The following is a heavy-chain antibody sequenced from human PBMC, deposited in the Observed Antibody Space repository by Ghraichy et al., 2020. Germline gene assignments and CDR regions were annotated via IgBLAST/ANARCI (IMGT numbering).Heavy chain of an antibody. CDR2: IYWNDDK. J-gene: IGHJ5*02. CDR3: AHNDYDFWSGYTGFDP. CDR1: GFSLSTSGVG. V-gene: IGHV2-5*01. Sequence: SGPTLVKPTQTLTLTCTFSGFSLSTSGVGVGWIRQPPGKALEWLGLIYWNDDKSYNPSLKIRLTITKDTSKNQVVLTMTNMDPVDTATYYCAHNDYDFWSGYTGFDPWGQGTLVTVSS. D-gene: IGHD3-3*01.